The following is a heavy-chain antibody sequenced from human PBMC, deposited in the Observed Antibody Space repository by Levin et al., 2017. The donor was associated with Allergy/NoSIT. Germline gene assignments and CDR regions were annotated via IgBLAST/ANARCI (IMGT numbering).Heavy chain of an antibody. CDR3: AKINVRGVLIFRGMDV. Sequence: SQTLSLTYAVYGGSFSGNYWTWIRQPPGKGLEWIGEISQSGSTNYNPSLKTRVTISVDTSKNQFSLKLTSLTAEDTAVYYCAKINVRGVLIFRGMDVWGQGTTVTVSS. CDR2: ISQSGST. J-gene: IGHJ6*02. D-gene: IGHD3-10*02. CDR1: GGSFSGNY. V-gene: IGHV4-34*01.